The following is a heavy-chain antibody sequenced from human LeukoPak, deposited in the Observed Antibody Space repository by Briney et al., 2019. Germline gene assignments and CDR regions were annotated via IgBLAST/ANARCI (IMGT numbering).Heavy chain of an antibody. Sequence: GGSLRLSCVASGFTFSVYQMSWIRQAPGKGLEWISFITSGDSSVEYADSVKGRFTISRDNDKSSLYLQMNTLRAEDTAVYYCVGDIRYIGSTFYYDLWGQGTLVTVSS. J-gene: IGHJ4*02. D-gene: IGHD1-26*01. CDR3: VGDIRYIGSTFYYDL. V-gene: IGHV3-11*01. CDR2: ITSGDSSV. CDR1: GFTFSVYQ.